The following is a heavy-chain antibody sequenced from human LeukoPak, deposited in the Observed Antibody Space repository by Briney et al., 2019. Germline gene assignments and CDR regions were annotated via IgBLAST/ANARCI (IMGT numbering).Heavy chain of an antibody. V-gene: IGHV4-39*01. D-gene: IGHD4-23*01. CDR1: GGSISSSSYY. CDR2: IYYNGST. CDR3: APTYGGETAELHY. J-gene: IGHJ4*02. Sequence: PSETLSLTCTVSGGSISSSSYYWAWIRHPPGKGLEWIGAIYYNGSTYYNPSLKSRVTISVDTSKNQFSLKVSSVTAADTAVYYCAPTYGGETAELHYWGQGTLVTVSS.